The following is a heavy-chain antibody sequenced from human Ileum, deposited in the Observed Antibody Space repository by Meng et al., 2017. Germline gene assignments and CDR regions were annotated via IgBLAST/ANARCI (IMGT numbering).Heavy chain of an antibody. V-gene: IGHV4-34*01. CDR3: ARVDFRGDSRDSSGLGL. D-gene: IGHD3-22*01. Sequence: VRLKEWGAQLLRPSGPPSLPCAVYGGSFSGFYWSWIRQSPEKGLEWIGEINLGGGTNYNPSLSSRVTISVDTSKNQFSLKVNSVTAADTAFYYCARVDFRGDSRDSSGLGLWGQGTLVTVSS. CDR1: GGSFSGFY. J-gene: IGHJ4*02. CDR2: INLGGGT.